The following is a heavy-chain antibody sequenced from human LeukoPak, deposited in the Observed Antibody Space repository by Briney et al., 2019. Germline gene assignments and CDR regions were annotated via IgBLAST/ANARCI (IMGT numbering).Heavy chain of an antibody. CDR1: GYTFTSYA. D-gene: IGHD1-1*01. CDR3: ARDFENWNDGYSFWFDP. J-gene: IGHJ5*02. V-gene: IGHV1-3*01. CDR2: INAGNGNT. Sequence: ASVKVSCKASGYTFTSYAMHWVRQAPGQRLEWMGWINAGNGNTKYSQKFQGRVTITRDTSASTAYMELSSLRSEDTAVYYCARDFENWNDGYSFWFDPWGQGTLVTVSS.